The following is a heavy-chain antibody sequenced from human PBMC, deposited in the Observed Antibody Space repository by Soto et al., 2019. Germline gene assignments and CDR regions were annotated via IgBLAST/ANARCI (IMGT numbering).Heavy chain of an antibody. Sequence: GGSLRLSCAASGFTFSSYAMSWVRQAPGKGLEWVSAISGSGGSTYYADSVKGRFTISRDNSKNTLYLQMNSLRADDTAVYYCAKACIAADAFDIWGQGTMVTVSS. V-gene: IGHV3-23*01. CDR1: GFTFSSYA. CDR2: ISGSGGST. J-gene: IGHJ3*02. D-gene: IGHD6-13*01. CDR3: AKACIAADAFDI.